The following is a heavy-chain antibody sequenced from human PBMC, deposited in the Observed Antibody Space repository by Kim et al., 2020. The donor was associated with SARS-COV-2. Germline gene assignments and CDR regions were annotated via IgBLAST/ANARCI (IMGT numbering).Heavy chain of an antibody. CDR1: GFTFGDYS. V-gene: IGHV3-43*01. CDR2: ITWDGGYT. D-gene: IGHD1-26*01. J-gene: IGHJ3*02. CDR3: ARENLDHVGTSEGAFDI. Sequence: GGSLRLSCATSGFTFGDYSMHWVRQAPGKGLEWVSLITWDGGYTSYADSMQGRFSISRDNSRDSLFLQMSSLRTEDTALYYCARENLDHVGTSEGAFDIWGQGTMVTVSS.